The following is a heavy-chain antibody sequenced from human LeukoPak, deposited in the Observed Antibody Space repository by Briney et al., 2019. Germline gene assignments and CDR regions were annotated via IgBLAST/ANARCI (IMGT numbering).Heavy chain of an antibody. Sequence: GGSLRLSCAASGFTFSSYGMPWVRQAPGKGLEWVAVIWYDGSNKYYADSVKGRFTISRVNAKNSLYLQMNSLRAEDTAVYFCARQHDYGDSWGQGTLVTVSS. V-gene: IGHV3-33*03. CDR3: ARQHDYGDS. J-gene: IGHJ4*02. CDR2: IWYDGSNK. CDR1: GFTFSSYG.